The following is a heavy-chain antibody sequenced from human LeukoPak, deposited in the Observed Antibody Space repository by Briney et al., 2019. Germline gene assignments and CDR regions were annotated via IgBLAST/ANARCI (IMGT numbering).Heavy chain of an antibody. CDR2: VNTDGKST. CDR1: GFTFSSFW. D-gene: IGHD1-26*01. V-gene: IGHV3-74*01. J-gene: IGHJ4*02. CDR3: ARTVGKHFDY. Sequence: PGGSLRLSCAASGFTFSSFWMHWVRQAPGKGLVWVSRVNTDGKSTTYADSVQGRLSISRDNAKNTVYLQMNSLRAEDTAVYYCARTVGKHFDYWGQGNLVTVSS.